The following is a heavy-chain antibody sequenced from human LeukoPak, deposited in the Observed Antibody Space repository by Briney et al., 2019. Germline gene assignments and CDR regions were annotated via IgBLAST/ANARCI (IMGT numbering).Heavy chain of an antibody. D-gene: IGHD3-22*01. CDR2: ISYDGSNK. CDR1: GFTFSSYA. J-gene: IGHJ4*02. Sequence: GGSLRLSCAASGFTFSSYAMHWVRQAPGKGLEWVAVISYDGSNKYYADSVKGRFTISRDNSKNTLYLQMNSLRAEDTAVYHCARDGREYYYDSSGYYYPYYFDYWGQGTLVTVSS. CDR3: ARDGREYYYDSSGYYYPYYFDY. V-gene: IGHV3-30-3*01.